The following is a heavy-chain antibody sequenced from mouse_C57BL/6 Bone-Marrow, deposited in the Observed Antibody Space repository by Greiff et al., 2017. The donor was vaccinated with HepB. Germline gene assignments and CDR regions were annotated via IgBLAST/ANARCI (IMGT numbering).Heavy chain of an antibody. CDR1: GYTFTTYP. Sequence: QVQLQQSGAELVKPGASVKMSCKASGYTFTTYPIEWMKQNHGKSLEWIGNFHPYNDDTKYNEKFKGKATLTVEKSSSTVYLELSRLTSDDSAVYYCSRALYYYGSSPWFAYWGQGTLVTVSA. CDR2: FHPYNDDT. V-gene: IGHV1-47*01. J-gene: IGHJ3*01. D-gene: IGHD1-1*01. CDR3: SRALYYYGSSPWFAY.